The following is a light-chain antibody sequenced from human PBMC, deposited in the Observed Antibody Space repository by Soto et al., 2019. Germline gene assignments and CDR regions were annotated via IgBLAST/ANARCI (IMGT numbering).Light chain of an antibody. CDR1: QTINSK. CDR3: QQYEKSPLT. J-gene: IGKJ4*01. Sequence: MTQSPSTLSASVGDRVTITCRASQTINSKLAWYQKKPGQAPRLLIYDASNRATGVPDRFSGSGSGTDFTLTISRLESEDFAVYHCQQYEKSPLTFGGGTKVEIK. CDR2: DAS. V-gene: IGKV3-15*01.